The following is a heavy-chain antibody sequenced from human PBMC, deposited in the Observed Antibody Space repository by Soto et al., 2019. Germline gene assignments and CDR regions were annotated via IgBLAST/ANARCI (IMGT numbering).Heavy chain of an antibody. CDR1: GFTFSSYG. J-gene: IGHJ4*02. V-gene: IGHV3-33*08. CDR2: IWYDGSNT. Sequence: GGSLRLSCAASGFTFSSYGMHWVRQAPVTGLEWVVVIWYDGSNTYYADSVKGRFTIARDNSKNTLYLKMNSLTAEETAVYYCARDEHTRALDYWGRGTLVT. CDR3: ARDEHTRALDY. D-gene: IGHD2-2*01.